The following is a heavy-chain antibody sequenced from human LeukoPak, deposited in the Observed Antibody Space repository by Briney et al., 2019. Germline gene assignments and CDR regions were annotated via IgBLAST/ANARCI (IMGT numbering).Heavy chain of an antibody. V-gene: IGHV3-30*18. CDR1: GFTFSSYG. CDR3: AKSGMEDTAMVTTWVDIDY. D-gene: IGHD5-18*01. Sequence: PGRSLRLSCAASGFTFSSYGMHWVRQAPGKGLEWVAVISYDGSNKYYADSVKGRFTISRDNSKNTLYLQMNSLRAEDTAVYYCAKSGMEDTAMVTTWVDIDYWGQGTLVTVSS. CDR2: ISYDGSNK. J-gene: IGHJ4*02.